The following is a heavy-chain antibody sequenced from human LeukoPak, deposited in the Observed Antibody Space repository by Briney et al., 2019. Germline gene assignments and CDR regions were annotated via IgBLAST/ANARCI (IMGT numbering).Heavy chain of an antibody. V-gene: IGHV3-7*01. CDR1: GFTFSSYA. CDR3: ARDQYYYDSSGSDGDAFDI. J-gene: IGHJ3*02. CDR2: IKQDGSEK. Sequence: GGSLRLSCAASGFTFSSYAMSWVRQAPGKGLEWVANIKQDGSEKYYVDSVKGRFTISRDNAKNSLYLQMNSLRAEDTAVYYCARDQYYYDSSGSDGDAFDIWGQGTMVTVSS. D-gene: IGHD3-22*01.